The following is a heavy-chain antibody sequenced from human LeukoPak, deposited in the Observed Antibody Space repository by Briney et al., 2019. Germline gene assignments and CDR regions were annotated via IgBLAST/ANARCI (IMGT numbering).Heavy chain of an antibody. CDR2: IIPILGIA. Sequence: GASVKVSCKASGGTFSSYAISWVRQAPGQGLEWMGRIIPILGIANYAQKFQGRVTITADKSTSTAYMELSSLRSEDTAVYYCARHLSSGWYEYYFDYWGQGTQVTVSS. J-gene: IGHJ4*02. CDR3: ARHLSSGWYEYYFDY. D-gene: IGHD6-19*01. V-gene: IGHV1-69*04. CDR1: GGTFSSYA.